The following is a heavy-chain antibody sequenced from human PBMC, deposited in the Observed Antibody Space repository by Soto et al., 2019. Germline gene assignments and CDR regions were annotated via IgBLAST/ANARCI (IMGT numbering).Heavy chain of an antibody. D-gene: IGHD4-17*01. CDR2: ISYDGSNK. Sequence: GGSLRLSCAASGFTFSSYAMHWVRQAPGKGLEWVAVISYDGSNKYYADSVKGRFTISRDNSKNTLYLQMNSLRAEDTAVYYCASPPPTVTRRYYYYGMDVWGQGTTVTVSS. CDR1: GFTFSSYA. J-gene: IGHJ6*02. CDR3: ASPPPTVTRRYYYYGMDV. V-gene: IGHV3-30-3*01.